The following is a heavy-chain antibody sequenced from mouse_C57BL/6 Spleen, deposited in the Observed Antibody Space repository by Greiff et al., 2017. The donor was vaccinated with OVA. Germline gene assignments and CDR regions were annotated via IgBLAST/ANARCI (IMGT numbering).Heavy chain of an antibody. CDR3: ARPHYYGSRGYFDY. CDR2: INPYNGGT. J-gene: IGHJ2*01. Sequence: EVQLQESGPVLVKPGASVKMSCKASGYTFTDYYMNWVKQSHGKSLEWIGVINPYNGGTSYNQKFKGKATLTVDKSSSTAYMELNSLTSEDSAVYYCARPHYYGSRGYFDYWGQGTTLTVSS. V-gene: IGHV1-19*01. CDR1: GYTFTDYY. D-gene: IGHD1-1*01.